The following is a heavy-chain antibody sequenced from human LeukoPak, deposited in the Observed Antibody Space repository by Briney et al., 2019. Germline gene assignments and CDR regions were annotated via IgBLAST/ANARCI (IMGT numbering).Heavy chain of an antibody. CDR2: IYYAGNN. Sequence: PSETLSLTCTVSGGSISSSDYYWAWIRQPPGKGLEWIGNIYYAGNNYYNPSLKSRVAISLDTSRNQLSLKLSSVTAADTAVYYCARRVLASGRQDYWGQGTLVTVSS. CDR3: ARRVLASGRQDY. CDR1: GGSISSSDYY. J-gene: IGHJ4*02. D-gene: IGHD3-10*01. V-gene: IGHV4-39*01.